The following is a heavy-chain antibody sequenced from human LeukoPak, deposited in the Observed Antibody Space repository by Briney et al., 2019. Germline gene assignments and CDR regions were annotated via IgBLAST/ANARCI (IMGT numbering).Heavy chain of an antibody. CDR3: AKDTYYYDSSGYPDY. Sequence: PGGSLGLSCAASGFTFSSYGMHWVRQAPGKGLEWVAVISYDGSNKYYADSVKGRFTISRDNSKNTLYLQMNSLRAEDTAVYYCAKDTYYYDSSGYPDYWGQGTLVTVSS. D-gene: IGHD3-22*01. J-gene: IGHJ4*02. CDR2: ISYDGSNK. V-gene: IGHV3-30*18. CDR1: GFTFSSYG.